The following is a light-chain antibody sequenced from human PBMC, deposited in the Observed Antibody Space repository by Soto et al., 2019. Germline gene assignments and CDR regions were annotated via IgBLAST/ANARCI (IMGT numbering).Light chain of an antibody. Sequence: AIRTTPSPSSFSASTGDRVTITCLASQGISSYLAWYQQKPGKAPKLLIYAASTLQSGVPSRFSGSGSGTDFTLTISCLQSEDFATYYCQQYYSYAWTFGQGTKVDIK. CDR2: AAS. CDR3: QQYYSYAWT. CDR1: QGISSY. J-gene: IGKJ1*01. V-gene: IGKV1-8*01.